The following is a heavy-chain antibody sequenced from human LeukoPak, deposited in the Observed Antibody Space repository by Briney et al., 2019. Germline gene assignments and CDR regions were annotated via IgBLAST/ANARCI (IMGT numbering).Heavy chain of an antibody. CDR1: GYTFTSYG. V-gene: IGHV1-69*06. D-gene: IGHD2-15*01. CDR3: ASATLRCSGGSCYEMDV. Sequence: ASVKVSCKASGYTFTSYGISWVRQAPGQGLEWIGGIIPIFGTPNYAQKFQGRVTITADKSTSTAYMELSSLRSEDTAVYYCASATLRCSGGSCYEMDVWGKGTTVTVSS. CDR2: IIPIFGTP. J-gene: IGHJ6*04.